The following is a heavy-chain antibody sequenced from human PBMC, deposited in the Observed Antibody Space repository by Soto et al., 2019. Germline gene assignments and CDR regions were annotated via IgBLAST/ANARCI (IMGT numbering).Heavy chain of an antibody. CDR3: AKDLYCTNGVCSNFDY. V-gene: IGHV3-23*01. J-gene: IGHJ4*02. D-gene: IGHD2-8*01. Sequence: GGSLRLSCAASGFTFSNYAMSWVRQAPGKGLEWVSAISGSGGSTYYADSVKGRFTISRDNSKNTLYLQMNSLRAEDTAVYYCAKDLYCTNGVCSNFDYWGQGTLVTVSS. CDR1: GFTFSNYA. CDR2: ISGSGGST.